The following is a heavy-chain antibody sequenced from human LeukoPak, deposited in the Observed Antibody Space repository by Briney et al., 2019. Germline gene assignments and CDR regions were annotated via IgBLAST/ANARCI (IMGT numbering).Heavy chain of an antibody. J-gene: IGHJ5*02. CDR1: GGSISSYY. V-gene: IGHV4-59*01. Sequence: SETLSLTCTVSGGSISSYYWSWIRQPPGKGLEWIGYIYYSGSTNHNPSLKSRVTISVDTSKNQFSLKLSSVTAADTAVYYCARDNKGFDPWGQGTLVTVSS. CDR3: ARDNKGFDP. CDR2: IYYSGST.